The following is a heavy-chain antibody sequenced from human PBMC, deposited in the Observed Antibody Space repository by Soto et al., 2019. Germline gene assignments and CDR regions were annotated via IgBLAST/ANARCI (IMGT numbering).Heavy chain of an antibody. V-gene: IGHV4-30-2*01. CDR3: ARESGAGATNWFDP. Sequence: QQQLQESGSGLVKPSQTLSLTCAVSGGSISSGGYSWRWIRQPPGKGLEWIGDINYSGSTYYNPSLQSRATISIDRSKNHFSLELTSVTAADTAVYYCARESGAGATNWFDPWGQGTLVTVSS. D-gene: IGHD1-26*01. CDR1: GGSISSGGYS. CDR2: INYSGST. J-gene: IGHJ5*02.